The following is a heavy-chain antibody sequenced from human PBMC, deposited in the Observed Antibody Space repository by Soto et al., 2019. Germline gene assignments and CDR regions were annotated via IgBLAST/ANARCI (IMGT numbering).Heavy chain of an antibody. CDR3: ERYIVVVTATYAFDI. Sequence: QVQLVESGGGVVQPGRSLRLSCAASGFTFSSYAMHWVRQAPGKGLEWVAVISYDGSDKYYAESVKGRFTISRDNSKNTLYLQMNSLRAEDTAVYYCERYIVVVTATYAFDIWGQGTMVTVSS. D-gene: IGHD2-21*02. V-gene: IGHV3-30-3*01. J-gene: IGHJ3*02. CDR1: GFTFSSYA. CDR2: ISYDGSDK.